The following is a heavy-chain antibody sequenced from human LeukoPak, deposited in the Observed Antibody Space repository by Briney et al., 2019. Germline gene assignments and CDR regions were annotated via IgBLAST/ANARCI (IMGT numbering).Heavy chain of an antibody. V-gene: IGHV3-21*04. CDR2: ISSSSSYI. Sequence: GGSLRLSCAASGFTFSSYSMNWVRQAPGKGLEWVSSISSSSSYIYYADSVKGRFTISRDNAKNSLYLQMNSLRAEDTAVYYCARSSYYGSGILNFDYWGQGTLVTVSS. D-gene: IGHD3-10*01. CDR1: GFTFSSYS. J-gene: IGHJ4*02. CDR3: ARSSYYGSGILNFDY.